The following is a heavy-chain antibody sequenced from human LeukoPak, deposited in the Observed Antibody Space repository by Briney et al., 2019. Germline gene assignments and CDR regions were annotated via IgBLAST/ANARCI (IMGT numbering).Heavy chain of an antibody. CDR2: ISSSGSTI. CDR3: ARDREDFWSGYFRPDY. V-gene: IGHV3-48*03. D-gene: IGHD3-3*01. CDR1: GFTFSSYE. Sequence: GGSLRLSCAASGFTFSSYEMNWVRQAPGKGLEWVPYISSSGSTIYYADSVKGRFTISRDNAKNSLYLQMNSLRAEDTAVYYCARDREDFWSGYFRPDYWGQGTLVTVSS. J-gene: IGHJ4*02.